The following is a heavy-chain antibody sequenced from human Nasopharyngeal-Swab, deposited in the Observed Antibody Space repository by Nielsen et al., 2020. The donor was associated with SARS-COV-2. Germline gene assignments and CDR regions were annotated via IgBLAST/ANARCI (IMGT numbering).Heavy chain of an antibody. CDR3: AKGTDDKRWLQSHFDY. CDR2: ISWNSGSI. J-gene: IGHJ4*02. V-gene: IGHV3-9*03. D-gene: IGHD5-24*01. CDR1: GFTFDDYA. Sequence: SLKISCAASGFTFDDYAMHWVRQAPGKGLEWVSGISWNSGSIGYADSVKGRFTISRDNAKNSLYLQMNSLRAEDMALYYCAKGTDDKRWLQSHFDYWGQGTLVTVSS.